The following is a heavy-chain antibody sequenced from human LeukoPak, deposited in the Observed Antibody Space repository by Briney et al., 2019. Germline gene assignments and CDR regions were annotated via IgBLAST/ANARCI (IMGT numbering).Heavy chain of an antibody. Sequence: SETLSLTCAVYGGSFSGYYWSWIRQPPGKGLEWIGEINHSGSTNYNPSLKSRVTISVDMSKNQFSLKLSSVTAADTAVYYCARDDYYGSGSYYNVFTSFDYWGQGTLVTVSS. J-gene: IGHJ4*02. CDR1: GGSFSGYY. D-gene: IGHD3-10*01. CDR2: INHSGST. V-gene: IGHV4-34*01. CDR3: ARDDYYGSGSYYNVFTSFDY.